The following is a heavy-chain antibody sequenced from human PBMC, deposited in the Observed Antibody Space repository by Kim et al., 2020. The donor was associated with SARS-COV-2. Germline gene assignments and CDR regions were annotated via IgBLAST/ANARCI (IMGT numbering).Heavy chain of an antibody. Sequence: SETLSLTCTVSGGSISSYYWSWIRQPPGKGLEWIGYIYYSGSTNYNPSLKSRVTISVDTSENQFSLKLSSVTAADTAVYYCARDPMGRYCSSTSCYHYYGVGVWGQGTTVTVSS. J-gene: IGHJ6*02. D-gene: IGHD2-2*01. CDR1: GGSISSYY. V-gene: IGHV4-59*01. CDR2: IYYSGST. CDR3: ARDPMGRYCSSTSCYHYYGVGV.